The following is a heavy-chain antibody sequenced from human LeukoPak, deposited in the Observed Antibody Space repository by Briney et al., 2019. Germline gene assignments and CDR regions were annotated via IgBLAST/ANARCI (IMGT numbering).Heavy chain of an antibody. CDR3: AREPVVPAAIRFNYYYYMDV. V-gene: IGHV3-11*04. J-gene: IGHJ6*03. CDR2: ISSSGSTI. CDR1: GFTFSDYY. D-gene: IGHD2-2*02. Sequence: GGSLRLSCAASGFTFSDYYMSWIRQAPGKGLEWVSYISSSGSTIYYADSVKGRSTISRDNAKNSLYLQMNSLRAEDTAVYYCAREPVVPAAIRFNYYYYMDVWGKGTTVTVSS.